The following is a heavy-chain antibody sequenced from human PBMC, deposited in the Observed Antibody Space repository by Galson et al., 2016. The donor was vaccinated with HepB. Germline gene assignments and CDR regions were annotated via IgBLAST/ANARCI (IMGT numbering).Heavy chain of an antibody. J-gene: IGHJ6*04. CDR3: AKIGSEYGMDV. CDR1: GFTFSSYG. CDR2: IWYDGSNK. V-gene: IGHV3-33*06. D-gene: IGHD3-10*01. Sequence: SLRLSCAASGFTFSSYGMHWVRQAPGKGLDWVAVIWYDGSNKYYADSVKGQFTISRDNSKNTLYLQMNSLRAEDTAVYYCAKIGSEYGMDVWGKGTTVTVSS.